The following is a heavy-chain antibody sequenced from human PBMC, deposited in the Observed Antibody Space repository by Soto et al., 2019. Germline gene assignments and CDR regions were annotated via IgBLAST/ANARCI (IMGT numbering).Heavy chain of an antibody. V-gene: IGHV3-30*18. J-gene: IGHJ1*01. CDR1: GFTFSSYG. CDR3: AKDGGYCTNGVCYKNILAGAEYFQH. D-gene: IGHD2-8*01. Sequence: GGSLRLSCAASGFTFSSYGMHWVRQAPGKGLEWVAVISYDGSNKYYADSVKGRFTISRDNSKNTLYLQMNSLRAEDTAVYYCAKDGGYCTNGVCYKNILAGAEYFQHWGQGTLVTVSS. CDR2: ISYDGSNK.